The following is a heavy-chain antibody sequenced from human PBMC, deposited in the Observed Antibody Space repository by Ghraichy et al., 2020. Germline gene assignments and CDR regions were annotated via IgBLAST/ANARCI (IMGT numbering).Heavy chain of an antibody. D-gene: IGHD6-19*01. Sequence: ASVKVSCKASGYTFTSYYMHWVRQAPGQGLEWMVIINPSGGSTSYAQKFQGRVTMTRDTSTSTVYMELSSLRSEDTAVYYCARDPAVAGKVEAGMDVWGQGTTVTVSS. CDR1: GYTFTSYY. V-gene: IGHV1-46*01. CDR2: INPSGGST. CDR3: ARDPAVAGKVEAGMDV. J-gene: IGHJ6*02.